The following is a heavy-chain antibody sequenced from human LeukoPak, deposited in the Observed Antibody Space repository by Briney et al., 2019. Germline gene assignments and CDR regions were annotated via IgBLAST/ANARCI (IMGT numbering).Heavy chain of an antibody. J-gene: IGHJ6*02. V-gene: IGHV3-7*03. CDR2: IKEDGSER. CDR3: ASARPRPKYDFWSGYYTSAYYYYGMDV. Sequence: PGGSLRLSCEGSAFIFSGHWMNWVRQTPGKGLEWLASIKEDGSERQYVDSVKGRFSISRDNTKGSLFLQLNSVRAEDTAVYYCASARPRPKYDFWSGYYTSAYYYYGMDVWGQRTTVTVSS. CDR1: AFIFSGHW. D-gene: IGHD3-3*01.